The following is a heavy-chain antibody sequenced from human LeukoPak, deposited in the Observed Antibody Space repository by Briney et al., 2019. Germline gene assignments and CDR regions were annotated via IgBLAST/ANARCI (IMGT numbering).Heavy chain of an antibody. CDR2: INTNTGNP. Sequence: ASVKVSCKASGYTFTSYVMNWVRQAPGQGLEWMGWINTNTGNPTYAQGFTGRFVFSLDTSVSTAYLQISSLKAEDTAVYYCARVSFPFDWLDNWFDPWGRGTLVTVSS. CDR3: ARVSFPFDWLDNWFDP. CDR1: GYTFTSYV. V-gene: IGHV7-4-1*02. J-gene: IGHJ5*02. D-gene: IGHD3-9*01.